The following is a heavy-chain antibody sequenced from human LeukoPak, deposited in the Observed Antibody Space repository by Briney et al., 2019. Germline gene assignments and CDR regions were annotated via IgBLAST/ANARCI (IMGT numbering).Heavy chain of an antibody. CDR2: IWYDGSKK. CDR1: GFTFSTYG. J-gene: IGHJ3*02. Sequence: GGSLRLSCAASGFTFSTYGMHWVRQAPGKGLEWVAVIWYDGSKKYYADSVKGRFTISRDNSKNSLYLQMNSLRTEDTALYYCAKESTYYYDSSGYYPDAFDIWGQGTMVTVSS. D-gene: IGHD3-22*01. V-gene: IGHV3-33*03. CDR3: AKESTYYYDSSGYYPDAFDI.